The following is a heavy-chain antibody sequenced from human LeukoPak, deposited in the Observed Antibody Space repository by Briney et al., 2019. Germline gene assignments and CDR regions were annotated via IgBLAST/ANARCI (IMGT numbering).Heavy chain of an antibody. CDR2: INPNSGGT. D-gene: IGHD6-13*01. CDR3: ARGSSSLVLYGMDV. J-gene: IGHJ6*02. Sequence: ASVKASCKASGYTFTGYYMHWVRQAPGQGLEWMGWINPNSGGTNYAQKFQGRVTMTRDTSISTAYMELSRLRSDDTAVYYCARGSSSLVLYGMDVWGQGTTVTVSS. CDR1: GYTFTGYY. V-gene: IGHV1-2*02.